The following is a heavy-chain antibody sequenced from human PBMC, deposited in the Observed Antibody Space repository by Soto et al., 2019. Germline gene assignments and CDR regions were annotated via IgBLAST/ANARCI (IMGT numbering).Heavy chain of an antibody. CDR3: ARSRGRFRSFDY. CDR2: IYWDDDK. D-gene: IGHD1-26*01. Sequence: QITLKESGPTLVKPTQTLTLTCTLSGFSLSTSGVGVGWIRKPPGKALEWLALIYWDDDKRYSPSLKSRLTVTKDTSKQQVAKTMTNMDPVDTATYYCARSRGRFRSFDYWGQGTLVTVSS. J-gene: IGHJ4*02. V-gene: IGHV2-5*02. CDR1: GFSLSTSGVG.